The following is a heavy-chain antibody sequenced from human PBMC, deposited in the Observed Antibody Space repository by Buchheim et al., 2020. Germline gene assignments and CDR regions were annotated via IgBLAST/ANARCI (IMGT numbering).Heavy chain of an antibody. CDR2: VSVSGDS. D-gene: IGHD2-21*02. V-gene: IGHV4-59*12. J-gene: IGHJ6*02. Sequence: QVQLQESGPGLVKPSETLSLTCNVSGGSITGSYWSWIRQPPGKGLEWIGYVSVSGDSIYNPSLESRVTMSVETSKNQFSLKLRSATAADTAIYYCARDCGGDCYGHYYGLDVWGQGTT. CDR1: GGSITGSY. CDR3: ARDCGGDCYGHYYGLDV.